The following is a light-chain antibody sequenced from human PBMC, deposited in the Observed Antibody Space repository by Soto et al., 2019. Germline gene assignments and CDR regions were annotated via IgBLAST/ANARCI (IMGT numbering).Light chain of an antibody. J-gene: IGKJ2*01. Sequence: EIVLTQSPGTLSLSPGERATLSCRASQSVSSSYLAWYQQKPGQAPRLLIYGASSRATGIPDRFSGSGSGTDITLTISRPEPEDFAVYYCQQYGSSQVTFGQGTKLEIK. CDR1: QSVSSSY. CDR2: GAS. V-gene: IGKV3-20*01. CDR3: QQYGSSQVT.